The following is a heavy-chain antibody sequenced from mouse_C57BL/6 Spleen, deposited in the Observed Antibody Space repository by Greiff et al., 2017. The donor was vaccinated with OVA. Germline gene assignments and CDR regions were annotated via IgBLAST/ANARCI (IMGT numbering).Heavy chain of an antibody. CDR2: IYPGDGDT. J-gene: IGHJ1*03. D-gene: IGHD3-3*01. Sequence: QVQLQQSGAELVKPGASVKISCKASGYAFSSYWMNWVKQRPGKGLEWIGQIYPGDGDTNYNGKFKGKATLTADKSSSTAYMQLSSRTSEDSAVYFCAKGEGTGGPYWYFDVWGTGTTVTVSS. CDR1: GYAFSSYW. CDR3: AKGEGTGGPYWYFDV. V-gene: IGHV1-80*01.